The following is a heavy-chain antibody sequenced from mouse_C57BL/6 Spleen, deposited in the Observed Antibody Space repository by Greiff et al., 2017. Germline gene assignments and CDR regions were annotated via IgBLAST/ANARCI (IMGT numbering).Heavy chain of an antibody. Sequence: QVQLQQPGAELVKPGASVKLSCKASGYTFTSYWMQWVKQRPGQGLEWIGEIDPSDSYTNYNQKFKGKATLTVDTSSSTAYMQLSSLTSEDSAVYYGARRGELLRPYAMDYWGQGTSVTVSS. J-gene: IGHJ4*01. CDR2: IDPSDSYT. D-gene: IGHD1-2*01. V-gene: IGHV1-50*01. CDR3: ARRGELLRPYAMDY. CDR1: GYTFTSYW.